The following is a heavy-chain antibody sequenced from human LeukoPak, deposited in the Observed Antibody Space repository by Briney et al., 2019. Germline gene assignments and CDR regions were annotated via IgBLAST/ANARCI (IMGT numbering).Heavy chain of an antibody. CDR3: ARGEEQLYGSGTNRFDY. Sequence: ASVKVSCKASGYTFTIYDINWVRQATGQGLEWMGWMNPNSGNTGYAQKFQGRVTITRNTSISTAYMELSSLRSEDTAVYYCARGEEQLYGSGTNRFDYWGQGTLVTVSS. CDR2: MNPNSGNT. V-gene: IGHV1-8*03. J-gene: IGHJ4*02. D-gene: IGHD3-10*01. CDR1: GYTFTIYD.